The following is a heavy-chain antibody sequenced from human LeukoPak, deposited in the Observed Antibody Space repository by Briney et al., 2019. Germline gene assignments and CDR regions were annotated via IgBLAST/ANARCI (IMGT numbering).Heavy chain of an antibody. D-gene: IGHD6-13*01. CDR1: GFTFSSCW. Sequence: PGGSLRLSCAASGFTFSSCWMHWVRQAPGKGLVWVSRINSDGSSTSYADSVKGRFTISRDNSKNTLYLQMNSLRAEDTAVYYCAKDIYSRDAFDIWGQGTMVTVSS. V-gene: IGHV3-74*01. J-gene: IGHJ3*02. CDR2: INSDGSST. CDR3: AKDIYSRDAFDI.